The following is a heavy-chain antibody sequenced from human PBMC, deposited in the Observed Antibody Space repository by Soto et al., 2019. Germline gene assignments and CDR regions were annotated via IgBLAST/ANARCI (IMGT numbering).Heavy chain of an antibody. Sequence: GGSLRLSCAASGFTFNNYAMSWVRQTPGKGLEWVSGISGSDGYTYYADSVKGRFTISRDNSRNTLWLQMNSLRAEDTAVYYCAKGRINHCGANLCPDYWGQGTLVTVSS. J-gene: IGHJ4*02. CDR3: AKGRINHCGANLCPDY. CDR2: ISGSDGYT. D-gene: IGHD2-21*01. V-gene: IGHV3-23*01. CDR1: GFTFNNYA.